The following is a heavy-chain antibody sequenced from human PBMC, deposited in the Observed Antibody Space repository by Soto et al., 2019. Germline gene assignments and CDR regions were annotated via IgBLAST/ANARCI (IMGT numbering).Heavy chain of an antibody. V-gene: IGHV3-21*01. D-gene: IGHD1-1*01. J-gene: IGHJ5*02. CDR2: ISPTSNYI. CDR1: GFTFSSYS. Sequence: GGSLRLSCAASGFTFSSYSMNWVRQAPGKGLEWVSSISPTSNYIYYADSLKGRFTISRDNAKNSLYLQMNSLRAEDTAVYYCARDSTTGETKGRPWDPWGQGTLVTVSS. CDR3: ARDSTTGETKGRPWDP.